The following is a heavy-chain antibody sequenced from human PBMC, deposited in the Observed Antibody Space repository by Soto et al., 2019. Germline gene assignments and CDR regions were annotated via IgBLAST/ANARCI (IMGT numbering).Heavy chain of an antibody. D-gene: IGHD2-15*01. CDR1: GDSITSNSYF. V-gene: IGHV4-39*01. J-gene: IGHJ5*02. CDR2: IYYSGTT. CDR3: ARAEVDMPTP. Sequence: PSETLSLTCTVSGDSITSNSYFWAWIRQPPGKGLEWIGSIYYSGTTYYNPSLKSRVTISVDRSKNQFSLKLTSVTAADTAVYYCARAEVDMPTPWGQGTLVTVSS.